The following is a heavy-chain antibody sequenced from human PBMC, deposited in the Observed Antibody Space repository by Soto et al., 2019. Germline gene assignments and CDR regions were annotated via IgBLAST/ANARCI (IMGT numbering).Heavy chain of an antibody. CDR2: ISYSGTT. CDR1: NGSISGSSYY. V-gene: IGHV4-39*01. Sequence: SETLSLTCSVSNGSISGSSYYWAWIRQPPGKGLQWIGSISYSGTTYYNPSLKSRVTTSVDTSKKQFSLKLRSVTAADTAVFYCARQRNRAWFPPWHFDVWGRGTLVTVSS. CDR3: ARQRNRAWFPPWHFDV. D-gene: IGHD3-10*01. J-gene: IGHJ2*01.